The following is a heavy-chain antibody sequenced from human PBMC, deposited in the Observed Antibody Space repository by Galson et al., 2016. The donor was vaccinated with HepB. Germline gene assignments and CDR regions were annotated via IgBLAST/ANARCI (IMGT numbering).Heavy chain of an antibody. D-gene: IGHD1-26*01. J-gene: IGHJ4*02. Sequence: SLRLSCAASGFTFGDYYMTWIRQAPGKGLVWVSRINSDGSSTSYADSVKGRFTISRDNAKNTLYLQMNSLRAEDTAVYYCARVLGSYQSFDYWGQGTLVTVSS. CDR2: INSDGSST. CDR3: ARVLGSYQSFDY. CDR1: GFTFGDYY. V-gene: IGHV3-74*01.